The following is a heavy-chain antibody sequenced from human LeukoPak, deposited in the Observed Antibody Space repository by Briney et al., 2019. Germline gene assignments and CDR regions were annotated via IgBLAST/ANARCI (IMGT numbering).Heavy chain of an antibody. D-gene: IGHD5-12*01. Sequence: PGGSLRLSCAASGFTFSSHAMHWVRQAPGKGLEWVAVISFDGSNKYYADSVKGRFTISRDNSKNTLYLQMNSLRTEDTAVYYCASVGGYDPLFDYWGQGTLVTVPS. CDR2: ISFDGSNK. J-gene: IGHJ4*02. V-gene: IGHV3-30-3*01. CDR1: GFTFSSHA. CDR3: ASVGGYDPLFDY.